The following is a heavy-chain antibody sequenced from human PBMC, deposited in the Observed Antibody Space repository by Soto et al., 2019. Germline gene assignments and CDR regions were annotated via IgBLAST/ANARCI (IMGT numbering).Heavy chain of an antibody. J-gene: IGHJ5*02. CDR3: ARGGYSYAKEWWFDP. CDR2: INHSGST. V-gene: IGHV4-34*01. Sequence: PSETLSLTCAVYGGSFIGYYCILIRQPPGKGLEWIGEINHSGSTNYNPSLKSRVTISVDTSKNQFSLKLSSVTAADTAVYYCARGGYSYAKEWWFDPWGQGTLVTVSS. CDR1: GGSFIGYY. D-gene: IGHD5-18*01.